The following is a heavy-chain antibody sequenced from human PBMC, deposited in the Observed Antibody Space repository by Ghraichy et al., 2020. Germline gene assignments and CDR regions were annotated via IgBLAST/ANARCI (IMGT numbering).Heavy chain of an antibody. CDR3: ARLLGNYRYDYYYMDV. V-gene: IGHV4-39*01. CDR2: IYYSGST. Sequence: ETLSLTCTVSGGSISSSSYYWGWIRQPPGKGLEWIGSIYYSGSTYYNPSLKSRVTISVDTSKNQFSLKLSSVAAADTAVYYCARLLGNYRYDYYYMDVWGKGTTVTVSS. CDR1: GGSISSSSYY. D-gene: IGHD4-11*01. J-gene: IGHJ6*03.